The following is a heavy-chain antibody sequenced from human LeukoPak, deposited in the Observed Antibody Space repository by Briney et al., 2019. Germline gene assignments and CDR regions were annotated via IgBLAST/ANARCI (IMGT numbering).Heavy chain of an antibody. CDR2: IYSGGST. D-gene: IGHD3-10*01. CDR3: ARVGGH. Sequence: PGGSLRLSCAASGLTVSRNYMSWVRQAPGKGLESVSVIYSGGSTYYADSVRGRFTISRGNSKNTLYLQMNSLRVEDTAVYYCARVGGHWGQGTLVTVSS. J-gene: IGHJ4*02. CDR1: GLTVSRNY. V-gene: IGHV3-53*01.